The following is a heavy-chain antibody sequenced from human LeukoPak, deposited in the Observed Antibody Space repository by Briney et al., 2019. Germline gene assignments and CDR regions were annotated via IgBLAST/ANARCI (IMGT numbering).Heavy chain of an antibody. CDR1: GFTFSIYA. J-gene: IGHJ5*02. V-gene: IGHV3-23*01. Sequence: GGSLRLSCAASGFTFSIYAMSWVRQVPGKGLEWVSAITGSGGITYYADSVMGRFSISRDNSKNTLYLQMDSLRAEDTAVYYCARHAIDIVVVPAASNWFDPWGQGTLVTVSS. D-gene: IGHD2-2*01. CDR3: ARHAIDIVVVPAASNWFDP. CDR2: ITGSGGIT.